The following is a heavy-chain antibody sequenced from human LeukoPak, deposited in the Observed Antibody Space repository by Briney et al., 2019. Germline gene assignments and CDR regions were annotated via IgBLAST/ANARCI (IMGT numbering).Heavy chain of an antibody. Sequence: GGSLRLSCAASGFTFSSYAMSWVRQAPGKGLEWVSAISGSGGSTSYADSVKGRFTISRDNSKNTLYLQMNSLRAEDTAVYYCAKDVVYDSSGYSLPTFDPWGQGTLVTVSS. J-gene: IGHJ5*02. CDR2: ISGSGGST. V-gene: IGHV3-23*01. D-gene: IGHD3-22*01. CDR3: AKDVVYDSSGYSLPTFDP. CDR1: GFTFSSYA.